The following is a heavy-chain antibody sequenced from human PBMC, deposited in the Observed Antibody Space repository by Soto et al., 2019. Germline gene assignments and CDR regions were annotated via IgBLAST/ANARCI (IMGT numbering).Heavy chain of an antibody. CDR3: ARNLGGNHYYYGMDV. V-gene: IGHV1-69*12. Sequence: QVQLVQSGAEVKKPGSSVKVPCKASGGTFSSYAISWVRQAPGQGLEWMGGIIPIFGTADYAQKFQGRVTITADESTSTAYMDLSSLRFEDTAVYYCARNLGGNHYYYGMDVWGQGTTVTVSS. CDR2: IIPIFGTA. J-gene: IGHJ6*02. CDR1: GGTFSSYA. D-gene: IGHD3-16*01.